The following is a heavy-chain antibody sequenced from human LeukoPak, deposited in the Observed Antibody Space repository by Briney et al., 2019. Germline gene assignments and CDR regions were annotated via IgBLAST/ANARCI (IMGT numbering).Heavy chain of an antibody. CDR2: MNPNSGNT. Sequence: GASVKVSCKASGYTFTSYDINWVRQATGQGLEWMGWMNPNSGNTGYAQKFQGRVTMTRDTSISTAYMELSRLRSDDTAVYYCARGKYYDFLYYMDVWGKGTTVTVSS. CDR3: ARGKYYDFLYYMDV. J-gene: IGHJ6*03. CDR1: GYTFTSYD. V-gene: IGHV1-8*01. D-gene: IGHD3-3*01.